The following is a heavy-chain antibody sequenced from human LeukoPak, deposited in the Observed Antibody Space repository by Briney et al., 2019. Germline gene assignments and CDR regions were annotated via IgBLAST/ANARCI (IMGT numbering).Heavy chain of an antibody. D-gene: IGHD3-16*01. J-gene: IGHJ4*02. V-gene: IGHV4-31*03. CDR2: IYYSGST. CDR1: GGSISNGGYY. Sequence: KPSETLSLTCTVSGGSISNGGYYWSWIRQHPGKGLEWIGYIYYSGSTYYNPSLKSRVTISVDTSKNQFSLKLSSVTAADTAVYYCAGSAVVLFSIDYWGQGTLVTVSS. CDR3: AGSAVVLFSIDY.